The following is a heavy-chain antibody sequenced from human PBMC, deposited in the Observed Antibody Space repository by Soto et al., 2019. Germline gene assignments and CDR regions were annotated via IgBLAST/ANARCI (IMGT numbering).Heavy chain of an antibody. J-gene: IGHJ4*02. Sequence: XASLRLSCAASGFTFSSYGMHWVRQAAGKGLEWVAVISYDGSNKYYADSVKGRFTISRDNSKNTLYLQMNSLRAEDTAVYYCAKDQGRGGYSYGYFSPYFDYWGQGTLVTVSS. V-gene: IGHV3-30*18. D-gene: IGHD5-18*01. CDR2: ISYDGSNK. CDR1: GFTFSSYG. CDR3: AKDQGRGGYSYGYFSPYFDY.